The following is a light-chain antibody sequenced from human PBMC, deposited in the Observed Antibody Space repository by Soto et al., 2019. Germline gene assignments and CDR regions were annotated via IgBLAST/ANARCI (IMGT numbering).Light chain of an antibody. V-gene: IGKV1-39*01. CDR3: LQTYSTPLT. CDR2: AAS. Sequence: DIQMTQSPSSLSASVGDRVTITCRASQTISNYLNWYQQKPGEAPKLLIYAASSLQSEVPSRFSGSGSGTDFTLTISSLQLEDFATYYCLQTYSTPLTFGGGTKVEI. CDR1: QTISNY. J-gene: IGKJ4*01.